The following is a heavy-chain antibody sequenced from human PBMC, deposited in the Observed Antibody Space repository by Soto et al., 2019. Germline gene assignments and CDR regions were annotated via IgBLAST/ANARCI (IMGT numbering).Heavy chain of an antibody. CDR2: TYYRSKWYN. J-gene: IGHJ3*02. D-gene: IGHD3-16*01. CDR1: GDSVSRNSAA. Sequence: QALSLPFAISGDSVSRNSAACHLIRQSPSRGLEWLGRTYYRSKWYNDYAVSVKSRISINPDTSKNQFSLQLNSVTPEDTAVYYCARAPGGIDAFDIWGQGTMVTVSS. CDR3: ARAPGGIDAFDI. V-gene: IGHV6-1*01.